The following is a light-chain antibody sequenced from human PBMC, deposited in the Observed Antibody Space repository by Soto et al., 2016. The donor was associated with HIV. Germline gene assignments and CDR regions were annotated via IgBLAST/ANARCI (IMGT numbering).Light chain of an antibody. J-gene: IGLJ2*01. V-gene: IGLV3-21*03. Sequence: SYVLTQPPSVSVAPGKTARITCEGNNIGSKSVHWYQQKPGQAPVLVVYDDSDRPSGIPERFSGSNSGNTATLTLSRVEAGDEADYFCQVWDSSGDPVFGGGTKLTVL. CDR3: QVWDSSGDPV. CDR2: DDS. CDR1: NIGSKS.